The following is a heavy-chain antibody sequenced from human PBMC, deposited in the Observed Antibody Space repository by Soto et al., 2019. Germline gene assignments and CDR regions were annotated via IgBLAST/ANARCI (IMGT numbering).Heavy chain of an antibody. CDR1: GFTFDDYA. CDR3: AKDIRRAAAGRGSAFDY. J-gene: IGHJ4*02. D-gene: IGHD6-13*01. CDR2: ISWNSGSI. Sequence: EVQLVESGGGLVQPGRSLRLSCAASGFTFDDYAMHWVRQAPGKGLEWVSGISWNSGSIGYADSVKGRFTISRDNAKNSLYLQMNSLRAEDTAVYYCAKDIRRAAAGRGSAFDYWGQGTLVTVSS. V-gene: IGHV3-9*01.